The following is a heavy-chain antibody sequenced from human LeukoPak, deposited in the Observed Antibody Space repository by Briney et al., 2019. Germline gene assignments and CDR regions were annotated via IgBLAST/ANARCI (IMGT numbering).Heavy chain of an antibody. CDR2: ITSSSTNI. CDR1: GFTLSSYT. CDR3: ARSADEWLRLAAAFDY. V-gene: IGHV3-48*01. J-gene: IGHJ4*02. Sequence: GSLRLSCAASGFTLSSYTMNWVRQAPGRGLEWISTITSSSTNIYYADSVKGRYTISRDNSKTTLYLQMNSLRAEDTAVYYCARSADEWLRLAAAFDYWGQGTLVTVSS. D-gene: IGHD5-12*01.